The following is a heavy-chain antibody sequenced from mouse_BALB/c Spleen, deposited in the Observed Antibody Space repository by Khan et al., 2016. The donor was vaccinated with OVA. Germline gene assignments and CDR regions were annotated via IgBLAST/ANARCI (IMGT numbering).Heavy chain of an antibody. CDR1: GYSITSGYG. CDR2: ISYSGST. CDR3: ARTARIKY. V-gene: IGHV3-2*02. Sequence: EVQLQESGPGLVKPSQSLSLTCTVTGYSITSGYGWNWIRQFPGNKLEWMGYISYSGSTNYNPSHKSRISLTRDTSKNQFFLQLNSVTTEDTATYYCARTARIKYWGQGTTLTVSS. D-gene: IGHD1-2*01. J-gene: IGHJ2*01.